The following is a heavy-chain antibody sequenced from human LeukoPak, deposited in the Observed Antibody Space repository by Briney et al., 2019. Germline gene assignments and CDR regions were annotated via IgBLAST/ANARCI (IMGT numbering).Heavy chain of an antibody. V-gene: IGHV4-4*07. CDR3: ARDQATWRAFDI. J-gene: IGHJ3*02. D-gene: IGHD3-3*01. Sequence: SETLSLTCTVSGGSICSYFWSWIRQPAGKGLEWIGRIYTSGSTNYSPSLKSRVTMSVDTSTNQFSLKLSSVTAADTAVYYCARDQATWRAFDIWGQGTLVTVSS. CDR1: GGSICSYF. CDR2: IYTSGST.